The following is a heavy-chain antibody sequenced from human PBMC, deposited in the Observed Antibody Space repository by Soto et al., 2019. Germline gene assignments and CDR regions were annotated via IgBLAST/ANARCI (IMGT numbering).Heavy chain of an antibody. J-gene: IGHJ4*02. Sequence: PSETLSLTCTVSGGSISSYYWSWIRQPPGKGLEWIGYIYYSGSTNYNPSLKSRVTISVDTSKNQFSLKLSSVTAADTAVYYCARGTTVTVDYWGQGTLVTVSS. CDR3: ARGTTVTVDY. V-gene: IGHV4-59*08. CDR1: GGSISSYY. D-gene: IGHD4-17*01. CDR2: IYYSGST.